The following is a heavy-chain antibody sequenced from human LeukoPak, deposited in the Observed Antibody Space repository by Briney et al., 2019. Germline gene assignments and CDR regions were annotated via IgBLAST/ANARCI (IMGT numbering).Heavy chain of an antibody. J-gene: IGHJ4*02. Sequence: GGSLRLSCAASGFTFSTYNMNWVRQAPGKGLEWVSYISKTSSSIYYADPVKGRFTISRDNAKNSLYLQMNSLRAEDTAVYYCAGSGDYYMGYWGQGTLVTVSS. V-gene: IGHV3-48*01. D-gene: IGHD6-19*01. CDR1: GFTFSTYN. CDR3: AGSGDYYMGY. CDR2: ISKTSSSI.